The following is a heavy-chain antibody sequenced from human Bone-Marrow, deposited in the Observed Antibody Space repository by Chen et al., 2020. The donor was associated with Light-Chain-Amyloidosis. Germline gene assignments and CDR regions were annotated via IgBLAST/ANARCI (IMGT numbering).Heavy chain of an antibody. J-gene: IGHJ4*02. CDR1: GYTFPNYW. CDR2: IYPDDTDA. Sequence: EVQLEQSGPEVKTPGESLKISCKGSGYTFPNYWIGWVRQMPGKGLEWMGVIYPDDTDASYSPSFGGQVTTSADKSITAASLQGRSLKASDTAMYYGARRRDGYNFAYWGQGTLVTVSS. CDR3: ARRRDGYNFAY. V-gene: IGHV5-51*01. D-gene: IGHD5-12*01.